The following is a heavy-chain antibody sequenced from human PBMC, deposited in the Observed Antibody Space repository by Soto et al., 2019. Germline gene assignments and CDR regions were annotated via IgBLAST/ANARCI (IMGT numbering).Heavy chain of an antibody. V-gene: IGHV1-69*01. CDR1: GGTFSSYA. J-gene: IGHJ5*02. CDR2: IIPIFGTA. D-gene: IGHD6-13*01. Sequence: QVQLVQSGAEVKKPGSSVKVSCKASGGTFSSYAISWVRQAPGQGLEWMGGIIPIFGTANYAQKFQGRVTITEDESTRKAYMELSSMRSEDTAVYYCARARGSSSLVGGWFEPWGQGTLVTVSS. CDR3: ARARGSSSLVGGWFEP.